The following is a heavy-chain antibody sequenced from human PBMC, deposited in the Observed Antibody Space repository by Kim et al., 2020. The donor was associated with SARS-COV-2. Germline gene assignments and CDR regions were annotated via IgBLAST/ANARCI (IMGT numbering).Heavy chain of an antibody. Sequence: TANYAQKFQDRVTITADESTSTAYMELSSLTSADTAVYYCASTSSGHFDYWGQGTLVTVSS. CDR3: ASTSSGHFDY. V-gene: IGHV1-69*01. D-gene: IGHD6-6*01. CDR2: TA. J-gene: IGHJ4*02.